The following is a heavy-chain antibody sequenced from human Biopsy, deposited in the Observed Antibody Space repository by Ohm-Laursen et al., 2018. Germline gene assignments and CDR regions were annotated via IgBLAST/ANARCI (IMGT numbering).Heavy chain of an antibody. J-gene: IGHJ4*02. CDR3: ERLTRRGNIIFFDY. CDR2: KFYRGTT. CDR1: GDSVSNNF. D-gene: IGHD1-26*01. Sequence: SETLSLTCSVSGDSVSNNFWTWIRQPPGKTLEWIAYKFYRGTTTYNPSLKGRVIVSVDPPKSQISLKLTSVTASDTAIYYCERLTRRGNIIFFDYWGQGTLVAVSS. V-gene: IGHV4-59*08.